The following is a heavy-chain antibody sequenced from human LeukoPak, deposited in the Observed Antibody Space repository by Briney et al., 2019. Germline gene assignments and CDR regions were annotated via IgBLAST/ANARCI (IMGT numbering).Heavy chain of an antibody. Sequence: VKVSCKACGGTFRRYAISWVRQAPGHGREGMGGVIPIFFTSDDSQKFQGRVTITADESTSTAYMELSSLRSEDTAVYYCAREGGGQAVDWLLSYYYYYGMDVWGQGTTVTVSS. CDR1: GGTFRRYA. V-gene: IGHV1-69*01. J-gene: IGHJ6*02. CDR3: AREGGGQAVDWLLSYYYYYGMDV. CDR2: VIPIFFTS. D-gene: IGHD3-9*01.